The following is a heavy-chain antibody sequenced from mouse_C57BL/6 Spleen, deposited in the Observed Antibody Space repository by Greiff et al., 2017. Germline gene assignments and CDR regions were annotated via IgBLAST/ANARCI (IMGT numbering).Heavy chain of an antibody. J-gene: IGHJ4*01. CDR1: GFSLTSYA. V-gene: IGHV2-9-1*01. D-gene: IGHD1-1*01. CDR3: ARNENYYGSYAMDY. Sequence: VQLVESGPGLVAPSQSLSITCTVSGFSLTSYAISWVRQPPGKGLEWLGVIWTGGGTNYNSALKSRLSISKDNSKSQVFLKMNSLQTDDTARYYCARNENYYGSYAMDYCGQGTSVTVSS. CDR2: IWTGGGT.